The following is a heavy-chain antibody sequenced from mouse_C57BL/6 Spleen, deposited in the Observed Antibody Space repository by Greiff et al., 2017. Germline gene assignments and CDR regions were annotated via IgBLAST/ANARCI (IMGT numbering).Heavy chain of an antibody. CDR3: ARWGYGNPYFDY. CDR2: IYPGSGST. CDR1: GYTFTSYW. J-gene: IGHJ2*01. Sequence: VQLQQPGAELVKPGASVKMSCKASGYTFTSYWITWVKQRPGQGLEWIGDIYPGSGSTNYNEKSKSKATLTVDTSSSTAYMQLSSLTSEDSAVYYCARWGYGNPYFDYWGQGTTLTVSS. V-gene: IGHV1-55*01. D-gene: IGHD2-10*02.